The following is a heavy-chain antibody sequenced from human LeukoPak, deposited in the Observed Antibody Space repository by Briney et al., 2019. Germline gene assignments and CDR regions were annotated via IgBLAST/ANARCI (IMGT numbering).Heavy chain of an antibody. CDR2: IYHSGST. Sequence: SETLSLTYTVSGGSMSSGSYSWSWIRQPPGKGLEWIGYIYHSGSTYYNPSLKSRVTISVDRSKKQFSLKLSSVTAADTAVYYCARDPGSPRGYFDLWGRGTLVTVSS. CDR1: GGSMSSGSYS. J-gene: IGHJ2*01. V-gene: IGHV4-30-2*01. CDR3: ARDPGSPRGYFDL. D-gene: IGHD2-15*01.